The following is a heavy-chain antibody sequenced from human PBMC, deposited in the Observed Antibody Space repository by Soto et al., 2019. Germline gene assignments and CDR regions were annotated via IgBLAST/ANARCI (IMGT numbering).Heavy chain of an antibody. J-gene: IGHJ1*01. CDR2: VNPSGGST. D-gene: IGHD2-15*01. CDR1: GYIFTAYS. Sequence: EALVKVSCKASGYIFTAYSMHWVRQAPGQGLEWMGVVNPSGGSTNYAQKFQGRITMTRDTSTSTVYMDLSSLTSEDTAVYYCAREENCSDGICYSEYFQRWGQGTLVTVSS. V-gene: IGHV1-46*01. CDR3: AREENCSDGICYSEYFQR.